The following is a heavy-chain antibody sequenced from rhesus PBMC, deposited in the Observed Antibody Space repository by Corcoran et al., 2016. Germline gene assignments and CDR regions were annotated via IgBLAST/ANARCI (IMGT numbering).Heavy chain of an antibody. Sequence: QVTLTESGPALLKPTQTLTLTCTFSGFSLSTSGMGVGWIRQPSRKTLEWLAHIYWDDDRRYSTSLKSSLTISKETSKNQVVLTMTNMDPVDTATYYCARRLYTSGWSYFDYWGQGVLVTVSS. CDR3: ARRLYTSGWSYFDY. V-gene: IGHV2-1*01. J-gene: IGHJ4*01. CDR2: IYWDDDR. D-gene: IGHD6S26*01. CDR1: GFSLSTSGMG.